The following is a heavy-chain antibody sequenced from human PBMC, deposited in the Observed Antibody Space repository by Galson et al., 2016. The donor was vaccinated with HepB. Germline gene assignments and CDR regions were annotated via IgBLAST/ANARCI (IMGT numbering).Heavy chain of an antibody. CDR1: GYSFTSHY. D-gene: IGHD4-17*01. CDR2: ISPRNGNT. J-gene: IGHJ4*02. Sequence: SVKVSCKASGYSFTSHYVHWVRQAPGQGLEWMGWISPRNGNTKYAEAFHGRVTMTVDTSTDTAYVELRHLKSDDTAMYYCARAPYSGDYEIFDNWGQGTQVTVSS. CDR3: ARAPYSGDYEIFDN. V-gene: IGHV1-18*04.